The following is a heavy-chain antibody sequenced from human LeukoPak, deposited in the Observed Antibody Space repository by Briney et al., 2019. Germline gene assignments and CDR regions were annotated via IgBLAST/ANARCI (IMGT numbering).Heavy chain of an antibody. CDR2: IHPSTGNP. D-gene: IGHD3-16*02. J-gene: IGHJ4*02. Sequence: GASVKVSCKASGYTFTNYAMNWVRQAPGQGLEWMGWIHPSTGNPTYAQGFTGRFVFSLDTSVSTTYLQISSLKAEDTAVYFCARAFQSLGGLSLPAHWGQGTLVTVSS. CDR1: GYTFTNYA. V-gene: IGHV7-4-1*02. CDR3: ARAFQSLGGLSLPAH.